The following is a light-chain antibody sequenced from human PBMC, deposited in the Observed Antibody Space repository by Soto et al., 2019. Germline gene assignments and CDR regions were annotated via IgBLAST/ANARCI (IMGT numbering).Light chain of an antibody. J-gene: IGKJ1*01. CDR2: DAS. Sequence: ESVLTQSPATLSLSPGERATLSCRARQSLSSNLAWYQHKPGLAPSLLIYDASNRATGIPARFSGSGSGTDFTLTISSLEPEDFAVYYCQQRSIWPQTFGQGTKVDIK. CDR1: QSLSSN. V-gene: IGKV3-11*01. CDR3: QQRSIWPQT.